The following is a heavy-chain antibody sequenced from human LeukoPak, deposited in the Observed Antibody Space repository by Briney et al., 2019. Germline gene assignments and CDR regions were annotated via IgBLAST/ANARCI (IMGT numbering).Heavy chain of an antibody. CDR2: ISGSATNT. CDR3: ARDSGDGDYEPLDY. J-gene: IGHJ4*02. V-gene: IGHV3-23*01. CDR1: GFTFSTYS. D-gene: IGHD4-17*01. Sequence: PGGSLRLSCAASGFTFSTYSMSWVRQAPGEGLEWVSGISGSATNTYYADSVKGRFTISRDNSKNTLYLQMNSLRVEDTAVYYCARDSGDGDYEPLDYWGQGTLVTVSS.